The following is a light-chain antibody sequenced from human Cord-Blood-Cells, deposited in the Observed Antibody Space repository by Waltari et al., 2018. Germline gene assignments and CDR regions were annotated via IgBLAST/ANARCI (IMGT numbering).Light chain of an antibody. CDR1: SSDVGGYNY. J-gene: IGLJ2*01. Sequence: QSVLTQPASVSGSPGQSITISCTGTSSDVGGYNYVSWYQQHPGKAPKLMIYDVSNRPSGVSNLFSGSNSGNTASLTISRLQAEDEADYYCSSYTSSSTLVFGGGTKLTVL. CDR3: SSYTSSSTLV. CDR2: DVS. V-gene: IGLV2-14*01.